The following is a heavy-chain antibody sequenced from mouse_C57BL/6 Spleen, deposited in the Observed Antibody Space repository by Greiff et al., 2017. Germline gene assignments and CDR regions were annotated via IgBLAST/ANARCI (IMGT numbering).Heavy chain of an antibody. CDR1: GYTFTSYW. V-gene: IGHV1-55*01. Sequence: QVQLQQPGAELVKPGASVKMSCKASGYTFTSYWITWVKQRPGQGLEWIGDIYPGSGSTNYNEKFKSKATLTVDTSSSTAHMQLSSLTSEDSAVYDGAILGYDHSYAMGYWGQGTSVTASS. J-gene: IGHJ4*01. CDR3: AILGYDHSYAMGY. CDR2: IYPGSGST. D-gene: IGHD2-3*01.